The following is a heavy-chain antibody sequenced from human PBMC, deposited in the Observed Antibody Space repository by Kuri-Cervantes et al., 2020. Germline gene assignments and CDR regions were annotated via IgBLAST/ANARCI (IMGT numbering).Heavy chain of an antibody. V-gene: IGHV1-69*05. CDR3: ASCGGDCYPLFTNAFDI. CDR2: IIPIFGTA. CDR1: GGTFSSYA. Sequence: SVKVSCKASGGTFSSYAISWVRQAPGQGLEWMGGIIPIFGTANYAQKFQGRVTITTDESTSTVYMELSSLRSEDTAVYYCASCGGDCYPLFTNAFDIWGQGTMVTVSS. D-gene: IGHD2-21*02. J-gene: IGHJ3*02.